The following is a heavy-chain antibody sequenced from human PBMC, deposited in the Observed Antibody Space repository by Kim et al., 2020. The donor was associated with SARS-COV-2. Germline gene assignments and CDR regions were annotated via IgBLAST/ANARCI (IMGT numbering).Heavy chain of an antibody. D-gene: IGHD2-21*01. J-gene: IGHJ6*02. Sequence: GGSLRLSCAASGFTFSSYSMNWVRQAPGKGLEWVSSISSSSSYIYYADSVKVRFTISRDNAKNSLYLQMNSLRAEDTAVYYCARDPYGGALFYYAYGMDVGGQGTTVTVSS. V-gene: IGHV3-21*01. CDR1: GFTFSSYS. CDR2: ISSSSSYI. CDR3: ARDPYGGALFYYAYGMDV.